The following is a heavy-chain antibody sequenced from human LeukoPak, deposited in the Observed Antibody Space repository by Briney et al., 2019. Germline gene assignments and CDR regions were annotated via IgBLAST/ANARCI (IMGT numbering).Heavy chain of an antibody. D-gene: IGHD3-22*01. CDR2: IIPILDVT. CDR1: GGTFTNYA. V-gene: IGHV1-69*04. J-gene: IGHJ6*02. CDR3: ARGEEAYYDSSGYYGMDV. Sequence: SVNVSCKASGGTFTNYAINWVRPAPGQGLEWMGRIIPILDVTNYAQKFQGRVTITAVQSTSTAYMELSSLRSEDTAVYYCARGEEAYYDSSGYYGMDVWGQGTTVTVSS.